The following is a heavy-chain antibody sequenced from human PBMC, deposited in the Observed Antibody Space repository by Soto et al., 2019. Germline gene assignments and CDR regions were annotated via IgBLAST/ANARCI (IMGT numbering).Heavy chain of an antibody. Sequence: ASVKVSCKASGYTFTGYYMHWVRQAPGQGLEWMGWINPNSGGTNYAQKFQGWVTMTRDTSISTAYMELSRLRSDDTAVYYCARGGSLWFGELSAYYYGMDVWGQGTTVPSP. CDR2: INPNSGGT. D-gene: IGHD3-10*01. CDR1: GYTFTGYY. J-gene: IGHJ6*02. CDR3: ARGGSLWFGELSAYYYGMDV. V-gene: IGHV1-2*04.